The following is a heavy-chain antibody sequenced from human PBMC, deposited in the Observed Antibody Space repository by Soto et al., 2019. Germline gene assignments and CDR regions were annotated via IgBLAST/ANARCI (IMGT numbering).Heavy chain of an antibody. V-gene: IGHV3-21*01. CDR1: GFTFSSYS. CDR3: ARDPRGLIPRYYYYGMDV. CDR2: ISSSSSYI. J-gene: IGHJ6*02. Sequence: PGGSLRLSCAASGFTFSSYSMNWVRQAPGKGLGWVSSISSSSSYIYYADSVKGRFTISRDNAKNSLYLQMNSLRAEDTAVYYCARDPRGLIPRYYYYGMDVWGQGTTVTVSS. D-gene: IGHD3-10*01.